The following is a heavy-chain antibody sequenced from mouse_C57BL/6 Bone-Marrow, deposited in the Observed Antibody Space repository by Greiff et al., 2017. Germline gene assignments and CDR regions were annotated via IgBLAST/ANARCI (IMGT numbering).Heavy chain of an antibody. CDR1: GFNIKDDY. J-gene: IGHJ2*01. V-gene: IGHV14-4*01. Sequence: VQLRQSGAELVRPGASVKLSCTASGFNIKDDYMHWVKQRPEQGLEWIGWIDPENGDTEYASKFQGKATITADTSSNTAYLQLSSLTSEDTAVYYCTTRAVPRGWGQGTTLTVSS. CDR3: TTRAVPRG. D-gene: IGHD1-1*01. CDR2: IDPENGDT.